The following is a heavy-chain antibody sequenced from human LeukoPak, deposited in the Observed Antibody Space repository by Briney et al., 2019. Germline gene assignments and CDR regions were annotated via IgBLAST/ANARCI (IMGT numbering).Heavy chain of an antibody. J-gene: IGHJ4*02. CDR2: INPSGGST. V-gene: IGHV1-46*01. CDR1: GYTFTSYC. Sequence: ASVKVSCKASGYTFTSYCMHWVRQAPGQGLEWMGIINPSGGSTSYAQKFQGRVTMTRDTSTSTVYMELSSLRSEDTAVYYCARDGGPSDIVVVVAATHIDYWGQGTLVTVSS. CDR3: ARDGGPSDIVVVVAATHIDY. D-gene: IGHD2-15*01.